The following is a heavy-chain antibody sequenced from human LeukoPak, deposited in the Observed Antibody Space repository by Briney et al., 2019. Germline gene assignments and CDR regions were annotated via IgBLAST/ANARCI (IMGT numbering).Heavy chain of an antibody. V-gene: IGHV3-11*01. D-gene: IGHD3-10*01. CDR3: AKDPMAYYYGSGSYAGRYYFDY. CDR2: ISSSGSTI. Sequence: GGSLRLSCAASGFTFSYFYTSWIRQAPGKGLEWVSYISSSGSTIFYADSVKGRFTISRDNAKNSLYLQMNSLRPEDTALYHCAKDPMAYYYGSGSYAGRYYFDYWGQGTLVTVSS. CDR1: GFTFSYFY. J-gene: IGHJ4*02.